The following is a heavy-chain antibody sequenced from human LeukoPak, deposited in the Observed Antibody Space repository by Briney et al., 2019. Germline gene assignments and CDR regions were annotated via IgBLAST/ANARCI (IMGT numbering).Heavy chain of an antibody. CDR3: ARAYDYGDYVLNY. CDR1: GYTFTGYY. CDR2: INPNSGGT. Sequence: ASVKVSCTASGYTFTGYYMHWVRQAPGQGPEWMGWINPNSGGTNYAQKFQGRVTMTRDTSISTAYMELSRLRSDDTAVYYCARAYDYGDYVLNYWGQGTLVTVSS. V-gene: IGHV1-2*02. J-gene: IGHJ4*02. D-gene: IGHD4-17*01.